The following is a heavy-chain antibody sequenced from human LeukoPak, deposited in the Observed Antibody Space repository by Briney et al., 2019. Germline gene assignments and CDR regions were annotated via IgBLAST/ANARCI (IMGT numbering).Heavy chain of an antibody. Sequence: GGSLRLSCAASGFTFNNNAMSWVRRAPGKGLEWVSFISGDGGTTFYADSVKGRFTISRDNYKTSLNLQMNSLRTEDTALYYCAKDQGASGWGAFDYWGQGTLVTVSS. CDR3: AKDQGASGWGAFDY. D-gene: IGHD6-19*01. V-gene: IGHV3-43*02. J-gene: IGHJ4*02. CDR2: ISGDGGTT. CDR1: GFTFNNNA.